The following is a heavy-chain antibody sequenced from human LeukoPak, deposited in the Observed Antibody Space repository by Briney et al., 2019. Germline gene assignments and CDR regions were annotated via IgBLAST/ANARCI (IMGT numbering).Heavy chain of an antibody. Sequence: GGSLRLSCAASGFTFSSYEMNWVRQAPGKGLEWVSYISGSGSTIYYADSVKGRFTISRDNAKNSLYLQMNSLRAEDTAVYYCAREWGYYYGSGSPFDYWGQGTLVTVSS. CDR3: AREWGYYYGSGSPFDY. D-gene: IGHD3-10*01. V-gene: IGHV3-48*03. J-gene: IGHJ4*02. CDR1: GFTFSSYE. CDR2: ISGSGSTI.